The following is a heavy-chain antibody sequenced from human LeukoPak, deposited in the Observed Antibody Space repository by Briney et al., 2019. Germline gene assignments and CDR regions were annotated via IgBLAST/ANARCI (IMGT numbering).Heavy chain of an antibody. CDR2: IYYSGST. Sequence: SETLSLTCAVSGGSISSYYWSWIRQPPGKGLEWIGYIYYSGSTNYNPSLKSRVTISVDTSKNQFSLKLSSVTAAYTSVYYCARASRDFRIDYWGQGTLVTVSS. D-gene: IGHD5-24*01. CDR3: ARASRDFRIDY. CDR1: GGSISSYY. J-gene: IGHJ4*02. V-gene: IGHV4-59*01.